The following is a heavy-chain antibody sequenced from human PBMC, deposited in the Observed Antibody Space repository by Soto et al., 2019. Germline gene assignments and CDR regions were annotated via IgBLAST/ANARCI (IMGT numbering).Heavy chain of an antibody. D-gene: IGHD2-2*01. V-gene: IGHV3-33*01. J-gene: IGHJ3*02. CDR1: GFTFSSYG. CDR2: IWYDGSNK. CDR3: ASDSRSNAFHI. Sequence: PGGSLRLSCAASGFTFSSYGMHWVRQAPGKGLEWVAVIWYDGSNKYYADSVKGRFTISRDNSKNTLYLQMNSLRAEDTAVYYCASDSRSNAFHIWGQGTMVTVSS.